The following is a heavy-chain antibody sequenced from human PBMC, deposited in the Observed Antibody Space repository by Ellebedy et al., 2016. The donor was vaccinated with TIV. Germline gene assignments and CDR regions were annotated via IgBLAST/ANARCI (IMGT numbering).Heavy chain of an antibody. J-gene: IGHJ2*01. CDR2: IYYSGDT. D-gene: IGHD3-3*01. V-gene: IGHV4-59*13. CDR3: TTLCYEFWRGYYPYWYFDL. CDR1: GGSIRNYY. Sequence: SETLSLXXTVSGGSIRNYYWTWIRQSPGKGLEWIGYIYYSGDTKYNPSLKSRVTISVDTSKNQFSLKLNSVTAADTAVYYCTTLCYEFWRGYYPYWYFDLWGRGTLVTVAS.